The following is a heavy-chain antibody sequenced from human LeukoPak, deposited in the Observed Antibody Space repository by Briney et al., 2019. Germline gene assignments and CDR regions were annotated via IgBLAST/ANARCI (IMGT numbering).Heavy chain of an antibody. CDR3: ATYYGDRGGSGY. Sequence: PSETLSLTCTVSGASVSSGAYHWSWIRQAPGKGLEWIGYSGNTNYSPSLNSRVTISVDTSKNQFSLRLTSVTAADTAVYFCATYYGDRGGSGYWGQGALVTVSS. D-gene: IGHD2-21*01. V-gene: IGHV4-30-4*01. CDR1: GASVSSGAYH. CDR2: SGNT. J-gene: IGHJ4*02.